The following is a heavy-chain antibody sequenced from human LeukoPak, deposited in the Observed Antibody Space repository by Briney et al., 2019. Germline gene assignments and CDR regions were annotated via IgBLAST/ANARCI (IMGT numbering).Heavy chain of an antibody. Sequence: GSLRLSCAASGFTFSGYWMNWVRQAPGKGLEWVANIKQDGSEKYYVHSVKGRFTISRDNAKNSLYLQMNRLRAEDTAVYYCARPGRADAFDIWGQGTMVTVSS. J-gene: IGHJ3*02. CDR1: GFTFSGYW. V-gene: IGHV3-7*04. CDR3: ARPGRADAFDI. CDR2: IKQDGSEK.